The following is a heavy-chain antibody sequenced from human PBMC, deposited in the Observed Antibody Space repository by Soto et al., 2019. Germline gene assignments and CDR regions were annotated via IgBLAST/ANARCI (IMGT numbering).Heavy chain of an antibody. CDR1: GFTFSNYG. CDR2: IWYDGSNK. CDR3: AIVGNGWYFDY. J-gene: IGHJ4*02. V-gene: IGHV3-33*01. D-gene: IGHD6-19*01. Sequence: QVQLVESGGGVVQPGRSLRLSCATSGFTFSNYGMHWVRQAPGKGLEWVAIIWYDGSNKYYADSVKGRFTISRDNSKNTLYLQMNSLRAEDTAVYYCAIVGNGWYFDYWGQGTLVTVSS.